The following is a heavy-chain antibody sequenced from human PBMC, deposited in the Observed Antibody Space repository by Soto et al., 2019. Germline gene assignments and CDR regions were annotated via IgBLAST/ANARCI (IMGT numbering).Heavy chain of an antibody. CDR2: ISGSGGST. J-gene: IGHJ6*02. Sequence: EVQLLESGGGLVQPGGSLRLSCAASGFTFSSYAMSWVRQAPGKGLEWVSAISGSGGSTYYADSVKGRFTISRDNSKNRLLLRXNSLRAEDTAVYYCAKDRGPQRYSGYFYFYYGMDVWGQGTTVTVSS. V-gene: IGHV3-23*01. D-gene: IGHD5-12*01. CDR3: AKDRGPQRYSGYFYFYYGMDV. CDR1: GFTFSSYA.